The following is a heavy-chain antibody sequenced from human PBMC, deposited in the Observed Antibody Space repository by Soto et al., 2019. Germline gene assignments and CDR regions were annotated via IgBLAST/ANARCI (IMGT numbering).Heavy chain of an antibody. Sequence: PEETLSLTCSVSGDSISNSRFYWAWIRQPPGKGLEWIGYIYYSGSTNYNPSLKSRVTISVDTSKNQFSLKLSSVTAADTAVYYCARHSKGLFGPWGQGTLVTVSS. J-gene: IGHJ4*02. CDR3: ARHSKGLFGP. CDR2: IYYSGST. V-gene: IGHV4-61*05. D-gene: IGHD3-22*01. CDR1: GDSISNSRFY.